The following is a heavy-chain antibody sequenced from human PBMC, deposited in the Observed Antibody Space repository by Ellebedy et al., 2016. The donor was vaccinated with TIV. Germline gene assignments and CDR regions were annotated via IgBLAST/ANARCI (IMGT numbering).Heavy chain of an antibody. CDR1: GGAFRSNA. V-gene: IGHV1-69*13. CDR2: IIAIFGTT. J-gene: IGHJ4*02. D-gene: IGHD6-19*01. CDR3: ARASGYSSGWYNY. Sequence: SVKVSCKTSGGAFRSNAIDWVRQAPGQGLEWMGGIIAIFGTTNCAQKFQGRVTITADEPTRIVYMELSSLGSEDTAVYYCARASGYSSGWYNYWGQGTLVTVSS.